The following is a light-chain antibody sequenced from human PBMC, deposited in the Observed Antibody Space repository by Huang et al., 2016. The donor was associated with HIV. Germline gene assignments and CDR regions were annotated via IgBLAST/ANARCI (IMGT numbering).Light chain of an antibody. CDR3: QQYDIHPLT. CDR2: AAS. Sequence: IRMTQSPSSLSASTGDRVTITCRANQDINNFLAWYQQRPGSVPKLLIYAASTLQSGVPSRFSGNGSGTEFTLTIGCLHSEDVATYYCQQYDIHPLTFGPGTRVDMK. V-gene: IGKV1-8*01. J-gene: IGKJ3*01. CDR1: QDINNF.